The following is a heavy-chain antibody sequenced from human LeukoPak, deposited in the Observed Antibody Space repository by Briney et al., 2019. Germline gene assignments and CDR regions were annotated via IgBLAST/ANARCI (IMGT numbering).Heavy chain of an antibody. J-gene: IGHJ4*02. V-gene: IGHV4-39*07. CDR2: IYYSGSA. D-gene: IGHD1-26*01. CDR3: ARFRWELLGPDY. Sequence: SETLSLTCTVSGGSISSSSYYWGWIRQPPGKGLEWIGSIYYSGSAYYNPSLKSRVTISVDTPKNQFSLKLSSVTAADTAVYYCARFRWELLGPDYWGQGTLVTVSS. CDR1: GGSISSSSYY.